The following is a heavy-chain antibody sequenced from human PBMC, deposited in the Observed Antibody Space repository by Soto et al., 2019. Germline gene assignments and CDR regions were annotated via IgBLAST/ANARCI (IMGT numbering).Heavy chain of an antibody. J-gene: IGHJ6*02. CDR3: ARVKRLRYFDWLSQDQFYYGMDV. D-gene: IGHD3-9*01. Sequence: GASVKVSCKASGYTFTGYYMHWVRQAPGQGLEWMGWINPNSGGTNYAQKFQGWVTMTRDTSISTAYMELSRLRSDDTAVYYCARVKRLRYFDWLSQDQFYYGMDVWGQGTTVTVSS. V-gene: IGHV1-2*04. CDR1: GYTFTGYY. CDR2: INPNSGGT.